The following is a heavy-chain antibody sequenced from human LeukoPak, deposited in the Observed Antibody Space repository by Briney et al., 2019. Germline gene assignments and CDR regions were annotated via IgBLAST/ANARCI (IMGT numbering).Heavy chain of an antibody. Sequence: PSETLSLTCTVSGGSISSNYWSWIRQPPGGGLEWIGYIFYSGSTNYSPSLKSRVTISVDTSKNQFSLKVSSVTAADTAVYYCARHQGTVTEYDAFDIWGQGTLVTVSS. V-gene: IGHV4-59*08. CDR1: GGSISSNY. CDR3: ARHQGTVTEYDAFDI. D-gene: IGHD4-17*01. J-gene: IGHJ3*02. CDR2: IFYSGST.